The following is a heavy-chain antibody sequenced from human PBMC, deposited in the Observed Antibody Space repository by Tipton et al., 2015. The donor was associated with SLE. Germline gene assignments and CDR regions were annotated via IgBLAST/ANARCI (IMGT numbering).Heavy chain of an antibody. J-gene: IGHJ4*02. V-gene: IGHV4-39*07. CDR2: IYYSGTT. CDR1: GGSISSSSHY. Sequence: TLSLTCSVSGGSISSSSHYWGRIRQPPGKGLEWIGSIYYSGTTYYNPSLKSRVTISVDTSKNQFSLKLSSVTAADTAVYYCARSSGGANSGYLYYFDYWGQGTLVTVSS. D-gene: IGHD3-22*01. CDR3: ARSSGGANSGYLYYFDY.